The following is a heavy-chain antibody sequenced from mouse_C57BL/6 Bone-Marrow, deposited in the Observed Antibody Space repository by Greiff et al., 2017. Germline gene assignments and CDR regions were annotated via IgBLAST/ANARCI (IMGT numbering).Heavy chain of an antibody. D-gene: IGHD1-1*01. J-gene: IGHJ2*01. Sequence: QVQLKQSGAELVKPGASVKISCKASGYAFSSYWMNWVKQRPGKGLEWIGQIYPGDGDTNYNGKFKGKATLTADKSSSTAYMQLSSLTSEDSAVYFCARDSHYYGSIYWGQGTTLTVSS. V-gene: IGHV1-80*01. CDR3: ARDSHYYGSIY. CDR2: IYPGDGDT. CDR1: GYAFSSYW.